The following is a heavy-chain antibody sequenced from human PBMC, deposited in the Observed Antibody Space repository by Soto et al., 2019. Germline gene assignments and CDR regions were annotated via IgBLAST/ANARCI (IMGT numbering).Heavy chain of an antibody. CDR3: AKFDGDYVRNYYYGMDV. Sequence: SGGSLRLSCAASGFTFDDYAMHWVRQAPGKGLEWVSGISWNSGSIGYADSVKGRFTISRDNAKNSLYLQMNSLRAEDTALYYCAKFDGDYVRNYYYGMDVWGQGATVTVSS. CDR1: GFTFDDYA. CDR2: ISWNSGSI. D-gene: IGHD4-17*01. V-gene: IGHV3-9*01. J-gene: IGHJ6*02.